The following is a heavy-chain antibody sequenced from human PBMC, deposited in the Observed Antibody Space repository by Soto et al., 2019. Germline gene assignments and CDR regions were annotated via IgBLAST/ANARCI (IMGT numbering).Heavy chain of an antibody. CDR2: IIPIVNKP. J-gene: IGHJ4*02. V-gene: IGHV1-69*08. D-gene: IGHD3-10*01. CDR1: GGTFSSYT. Sequence: QVQLVQSGAEVKKPGSSVKVSCKASGGTFSSYTFNWVRQAPGQGLEWMGRIIPIVNKPNYAQKFQGRVTITADKSTSRAYMELSSLRSEDTAVYYCARAYGSGSYRHFDSWGQGTLVTVSS. CDR3: ARAYGSGSYRHFDS.